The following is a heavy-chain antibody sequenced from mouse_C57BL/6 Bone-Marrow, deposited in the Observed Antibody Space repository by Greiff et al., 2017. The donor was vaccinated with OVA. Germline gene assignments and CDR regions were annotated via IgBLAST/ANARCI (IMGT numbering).Heavy chain of an antibody. V-gene: IGHV8-12*01. CDR2: IYWDDDK. CDR3: ARRALYSNGFAY. D-gene: IGHD2-5*01. CDR1: GFSLSTSGMG. J-gene: IGHJ3*01. Sequence: QVTLKECGPGILQSSQTLSLTCSFSGFSLSTSGMGVSWIRQPSGKGLEWLAHIYWDDDKRYNPSLKSRLTISKDTSRNQVFLKITSVDTADTATYYCARRALYSNGFAYWGQGTLVTVSA.